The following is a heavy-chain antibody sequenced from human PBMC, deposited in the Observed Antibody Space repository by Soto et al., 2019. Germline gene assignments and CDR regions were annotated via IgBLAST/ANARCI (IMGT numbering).Heavy chain of an antibody. V-gene: IGHV3-73*02. Sequence: EVQLVESGGGLVQPGGSLKLSCAASGFTFSGSAMHWVRQASGKGLEWVGRIRSKANSYATAYAASVKGRFTISRDDSKNTAYLQMNSLKTEGTAVYYCTIGYNGFDYWGQGTLVTVSS. CDR1: GFTFSGSA. J-gene: IGHJ4*02. D-gene: IGHD6-25*01. CDR2: IRSKANSYAT. CDR3: TIGYNGFDY.